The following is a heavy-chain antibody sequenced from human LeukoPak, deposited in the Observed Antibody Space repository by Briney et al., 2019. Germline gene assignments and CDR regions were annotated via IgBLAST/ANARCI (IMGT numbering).Heavy chain of an antibody. D-gene: IGHD6-25*01. CDR3: TRNRGLDV. J-gene: IGHJ6*02. CDR1: GFTFSDYN. V-gene: IGHV3-11*04. Sequence: GGSLRLSCAASGFTFSDYNTNWVRQAPGKGLEWVSYITNGGSTIHHADSVKGRFTISRDNAKNSLYLQMNSLRAEDTAVYYCTRNRGLDVWGQGTTVTVSS. CDR2: ITNGGSTI.